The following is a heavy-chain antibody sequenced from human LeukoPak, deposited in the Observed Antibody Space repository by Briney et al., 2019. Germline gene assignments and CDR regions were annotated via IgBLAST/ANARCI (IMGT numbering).Heavy chain of an antibody. V-gene: IGHV1-2*02. Sequence: GASVKVSCKCSGYGFTCYCRHWGGQAPGQGGEGMGWINPNSGGRDFEKKLQGRGTMTRDRAISTAYMELSRLTSDDTAVYYCARSDHNSWNAFDLWGQGTMVTVSS. J-gene: IGHJ3*01. CDR2: INPNSGGR. CDR3: ARSDHNSWNAFDL. D-gene: IGHD1-26*01. CDR1: GYGFTCYC.